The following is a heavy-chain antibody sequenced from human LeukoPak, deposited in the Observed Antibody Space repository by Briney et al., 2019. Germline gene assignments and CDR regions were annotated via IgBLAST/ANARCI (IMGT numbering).Heavy chain of an antibody. Sequence: GGALRLSCGASGFTFSSYEMNWVRQAPGKGLEWVSYISSSGSTIYYADSVKGRFTISRDNAKNSLYLQMNSLRAEDTAVYYCARDQLLWFGELFGGFDYWGQGTLVTVSS. J-gene: IGHJ4*02. CDR3: ARDQLLWFGELFGGFDY. CDR2: ISSSGSTI. CDR1: GFTFSSYE. V-gene: IGHV3-48*03. D-gene: IGHD3-10*01.